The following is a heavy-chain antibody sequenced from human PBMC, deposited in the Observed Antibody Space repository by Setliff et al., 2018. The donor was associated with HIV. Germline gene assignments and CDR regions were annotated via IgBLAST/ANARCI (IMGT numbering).Heavy chain of an antibody. D-gene: IGHD6-19*01. V-gene: IGHV4-34*01. CDR2: INHSGST. CDR1: GGSFSGYY. J-gene: IGHJ4*02. CDR3: VRGPQWLVQKGRVYYFDY. Sequence: SETLSLTCAVYGGSFSGYYWNWIRQPPGKGLEWIGEINHSGSTNYNPSLKSRVTISIDTSKNQFSLKLTSVTAADTAVCYCVRGPQWLVQKGRVYYFDYWGQGTLVTVSS.